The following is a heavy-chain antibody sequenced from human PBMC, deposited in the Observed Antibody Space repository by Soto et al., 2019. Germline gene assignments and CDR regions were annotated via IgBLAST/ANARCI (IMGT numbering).Heavy chain of an antibody. Sequence: QVQLQESGPGLVKPSETLSLTCTVSGGSISSYHWSWIRQPPGKGLEWIGYIYYSGSTNYNPSLKSRVTISVDTSKNQFSLKLSSVTAADTAVYYCARGGSGSYYDYYYYYGMDVWGQGTTVTVSS. CDR3: ARGGSGSYYDYYYYYGMDV. CDR2: IYYSGST. V-gene: IGHV4-59*08. D-gene: IGHD3-10*01. J-gene: IGHJ6*02. CDR1: GGSISSYH.